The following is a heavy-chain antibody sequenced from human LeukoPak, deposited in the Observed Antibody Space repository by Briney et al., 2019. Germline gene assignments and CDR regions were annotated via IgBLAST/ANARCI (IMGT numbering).Heavy chain of an antibody. J-gene: IGHJ4*02. Sequence: GGSLRLSCSASGFTFTNYEMNWVRQAPGQGLEWVSYISGSGDVIHYADSVKGRFIISRDNAENSLFLQMNSLRAEDAAVYFCARPLGYSGSGSYYAYWGQGTLVTVSS. CDR1: GFTFTNYE. V-gene: IGHV3-48*03. CDR2: ISGSGDVI. D-gene: IGHD3-10*01. CDR3: ARPLGYSGSGSYYAY.